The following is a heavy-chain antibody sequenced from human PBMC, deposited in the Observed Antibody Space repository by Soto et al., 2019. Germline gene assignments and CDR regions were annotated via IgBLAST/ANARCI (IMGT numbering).Heavy chain of an antibody. V-gene: IGHV1-18*01. CDR2: ISAYNGNT. J-gene: IGHJ4*02. CDR3: ARGWEGGYGGYDSQSLDY. CDR1: GYTFTSYG. D-gene: IGHD5-12*01. Sequence: ASVKVSCKASGYTFTSYGISWVRQAPGQGLEWMGWISAYNGNTNYAQKLQGRVTMTTDTSTSTAYMELRSLRSDDTAVYYCARGWEGGYGGYDSQSLDYWGQVNLVTVSS.